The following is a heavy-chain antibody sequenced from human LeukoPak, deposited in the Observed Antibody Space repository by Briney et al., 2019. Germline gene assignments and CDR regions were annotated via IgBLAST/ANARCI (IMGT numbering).Heavy chain of an antibody. D-gene: IGHD3-22*01. CDR1: GGSISGYY. Sequence: SETLSLTCNVSGGSISGYYWTWIRQPPGKGLEWIGYIFYSGSTNYNPSLKSRVTISLDTSKNQFSLKLTSVTAADTAVYFCARGTYYSDSSGYSYYSYYYMDVWGKGTTVTISS. J-gene: IGHJ6*03. CDR3: ARGTYYSDSSGYSYYSYYYMDV. V-gene: IGHV4-59*01. CDR2: IFYSGST.